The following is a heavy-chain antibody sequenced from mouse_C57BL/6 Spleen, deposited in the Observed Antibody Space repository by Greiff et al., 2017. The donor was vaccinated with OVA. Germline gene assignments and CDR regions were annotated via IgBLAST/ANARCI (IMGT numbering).Heavy chain of an antibody. CDR2: IDPSDSET. J-gene: IGHJ1*03. Sequence: QVQLKQPGAELVRPGSSVKLSCKASGYTFPSYWMHWVKQRPIQGLEWIGNIDPSDSETHYNQKFKDKATLTVDKSSSTAYMQLSSLTSEDSAVYYCARTDYGSSYWYFDVWGTGTTVTVSS. V-gene: IGHV1-52*01. CDR1: GYTFPSYW. CDR3: ARTDYGSSYWYFDV. D-gene: IGHD1-1*01.